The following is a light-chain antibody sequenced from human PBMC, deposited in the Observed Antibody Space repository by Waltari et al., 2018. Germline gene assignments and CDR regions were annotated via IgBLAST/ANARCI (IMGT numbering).Light chain of an antibody. Sequence: QSALTQPASVSGSPGQSVTITCTVTSSDVGGYNFVSWYQQHPGRAPKLMIYDVTHRPSGVSTRFSGSKSGDTASLTISGLQAADEAEYYCSSYSSTNTVVFGGGTQLTV. J-gene: IGLJ3*02. V-gene: IGLV2-14*03. CDR2: DVT. CDR3: SSYSSTNTVV. CDR1: SSDVGGYNF.